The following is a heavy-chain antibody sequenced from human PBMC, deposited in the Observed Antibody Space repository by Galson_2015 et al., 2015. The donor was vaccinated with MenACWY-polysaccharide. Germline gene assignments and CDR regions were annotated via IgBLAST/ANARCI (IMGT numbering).Heavy chain of an antibody. CDR1: GFTFTSYT. J-gene: IGHJ4*02. CDR3: VKAHETSGWNRGPGY. V-gene: IGHV3-23*01. D-gene: IGHD1-1*01. CDR2: ISLDGRNT. Sequence: SLRLSCAASGFTFTSYTMSWIRQAPGKGPEWVTVISLDGRNTYYADPVKGRFTISRDNSKNTLYSQMHDLRAEDTAVYYCVKAHETSGWNRGPGYGGQGTRVPVSS.